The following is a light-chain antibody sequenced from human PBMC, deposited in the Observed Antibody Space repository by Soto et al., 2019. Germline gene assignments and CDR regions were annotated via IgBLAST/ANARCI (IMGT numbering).Light chain of an antibody. V-gene: IGKV3-20*01. Sequence: IALTQSPGTLSLSPGERATLSCRASQRVSSNYVAWYQHKPGQAPRLLIHAASIRATGIPDRFSGSGSGTDFTLTISSLEPEDFAVYYCHQYGTLPYAFGQGTKLQIK. CDR3: HQYGTLPYA. CDR2: AAS. J-gene: IGKJ2*01. CDR1: QRVSSNY.